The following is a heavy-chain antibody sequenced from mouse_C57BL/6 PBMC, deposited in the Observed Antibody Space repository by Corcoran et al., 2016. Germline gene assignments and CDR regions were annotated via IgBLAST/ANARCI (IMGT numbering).Heavy chain of an antibody. CDR3: ARGAAQAPFAY. J-gene: IGHJ3*01. CDR2: INTYSGVP. V-gene: IGHV9-3*01. Sequence: QIQLVQSGPELKKPGETVKISCKASGYTFTTYGMSWVKQAPGKGLKWMGWINTYSGVPTYADDFKGRFAFSLETSASTAYLQINNLKNEDTATYCCARGAAQAPFAYWGQGTLVTVSA. CDR1: GYTFTTYG. D-gene: IGHD3-2*02.